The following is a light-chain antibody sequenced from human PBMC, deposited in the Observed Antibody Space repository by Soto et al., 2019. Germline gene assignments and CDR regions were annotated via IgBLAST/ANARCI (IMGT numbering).Light chain of an antibody. Sequence: DLQMTQSPSSLSASVGDRVSITCRASQGISNYIAWFQQKPGKAPKSLIYAASSVQSGLPSKFSGSGSGTDFTLTFSSLQPEDFATYYCQQYYSYPHSFGQGTKLEIK. CDR1: QGISNY. J-gene: IGKJ2*01. CDR3: QQYYSYPHS. CDR2: AAS. V-gene: IGKV1-16*02.